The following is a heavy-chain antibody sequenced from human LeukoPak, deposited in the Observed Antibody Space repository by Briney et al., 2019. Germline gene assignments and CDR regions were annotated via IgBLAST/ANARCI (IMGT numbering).Heavy chain of an antibody. V-gene: IGHV4-59*01. CDR2: IYYSGAT. J-gene: IGHJ4*02. D-gene: IGHD6-13*01. CDR1: GGSISTYY. CDR3: ARGVYIAAAQYGF. Sequence: SEALSLTCTVSGGSISTYYWNWIRQPPGKGLEWIGYIYYSGATNYNPSLKSRVTISVDTSKNQFSLKLSSVTAADTAVYYCARGVYIAAAQYGFWGQGTLVTVSS.